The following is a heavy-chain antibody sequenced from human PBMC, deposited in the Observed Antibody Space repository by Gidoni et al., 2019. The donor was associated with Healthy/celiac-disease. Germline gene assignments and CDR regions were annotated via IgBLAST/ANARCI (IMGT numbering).Heavy chain of an antibody. Sequence: QVQLQESGPGLVKPSGTLSLTCAVSGGSISSSNWWSWVRQPPGKGLEWIGEIYHSGNTNDNPSLKSRVTISVDKSKNQFSLKLSSVTAADTAVYYCARGEGYSGYNYYFDYWGQGTLVTVSS. CDR1: GGSISSSNW. CDR2: IYHSGNT. CDR3: ARGEGYSGYNYYFDY. V-gene: IGHV4-4*02. J-gene: IGHJ4*02. D-gene: IGHD5-12*01.